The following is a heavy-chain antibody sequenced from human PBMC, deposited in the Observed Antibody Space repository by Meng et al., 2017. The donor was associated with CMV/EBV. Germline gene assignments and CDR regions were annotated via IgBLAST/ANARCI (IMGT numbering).Heavy chain of an antibody. D-gene: IGHD2-8*01. CDR1: GYTFTGYY. CDR3: AGAGVPG. Sequence: ASVKVSCKASGYTFTGYYMHWVRQVPGQGLEWMGCINPNSGGTRYAQKFQGRVTMTRDMSINTGYMELSRLRLDDTAIYYCAGAGVPGCGQGTLVTVSS. CDR2: INPNSGGT. J-gene: IGHJ4*02. V-gene: IGHV1-2*02.